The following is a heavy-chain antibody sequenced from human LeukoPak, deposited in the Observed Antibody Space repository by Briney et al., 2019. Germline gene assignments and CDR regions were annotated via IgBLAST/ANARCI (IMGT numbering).Heavy chain of an antibody. CDR1: GYTFADFY. CDR2: INPNSGDT. Sequence: ASVKVSCKASGYTFADFYMHWVRQAPGQGLEWMGWINPNSGDTNYAPKFQGRVTMARDTSITTAYMDLSSLTSDDTAVYYCARDAYYGDYDWESWFDPWGQGTLVTVSS. V-gene: IGHV1-2*02. CDR3: ARDAYYGDYDWESWFDP. D-gene: IGHD4-17*01. J-gene: IGHJ5*02.